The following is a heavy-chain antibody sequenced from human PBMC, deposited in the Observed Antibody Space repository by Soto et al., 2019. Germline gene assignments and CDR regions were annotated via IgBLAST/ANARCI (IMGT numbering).Heavy chain of an antibody. CDR3: ARDLSLAGKLDENYYYYGMDV. Sequence: GESLKISCKGSGYSFTSYWIGWVRQMPGKGLEWMGIIYPGDSDTRYSPSFQGQVTISADKSISTAYMELSRLRSDDTAVYYCARDLSLAGKLDENYYYYGMDVWGQGTTVTVSS. D-gene: IGHD6-19*01. CDR2: IYPGDSDT. CDR1: GYSFTSYW. V-gene: IGHV5-51*01. J-gene: IGHJ6*02.